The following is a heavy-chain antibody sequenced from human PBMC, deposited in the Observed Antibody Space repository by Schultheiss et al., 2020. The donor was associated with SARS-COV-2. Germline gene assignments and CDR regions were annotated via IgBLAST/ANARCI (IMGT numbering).Heavy chain of an antibody. D-gene: IGHD5-12*01. CDR1: GFTFSNYF. CDR3: ARESRGYSGYDPFDY. V-gene: IGHV3-74*01. CDR2: INTNERYT. Sequence: GESLKISCAASGFTFSNYFMHWVRQVPGKGLVWVSLINTNERYTLYADSVKGRFTISRDNSKNTLYLQMSSLRTDDTAVYYCARESRGYSGYDPFDYWGQGTLVTVSS. J-gene: IGHJ4*02.